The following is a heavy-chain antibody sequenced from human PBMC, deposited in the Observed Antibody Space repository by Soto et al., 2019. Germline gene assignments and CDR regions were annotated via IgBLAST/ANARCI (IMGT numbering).Heavy chain of an antibody. CDR1: GGSFSGYY. J-gene: IGHJ6*02. D-gene: IGHD2-8*01. Sequence: SETLSLTCAVYGGSFSGYYWSWIRQPPGKGLEWIGEINHSGSTNYNPSLKSRVTISVDTSKNQFSLKLSSVAAADTAVYYCARDASGCTNGVCYKYYGMDVWGQGTTVTVSS. CDR3: ARDASGCTNGVCYKYYGMDV. V-gene: IGHV4-34*01. CDR2: INHSGST.